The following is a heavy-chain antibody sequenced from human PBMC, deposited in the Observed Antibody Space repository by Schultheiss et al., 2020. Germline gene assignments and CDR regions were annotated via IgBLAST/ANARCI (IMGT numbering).Heavy chain of an antibody. CDR1: GYSISSGGYY. CDR3: ARTTGPMDV. CDR2: IYYSGST. V-gene: IGHV4-61*08. D-gene: IGHD1-1*01. Sequence: SETLSITCTVSGYSISSGGYYWSWIRQPPGKGLEWIGYIYYSGSTNYNPSLKSRVTISVDTSKNQFSLKLSSVTAADTAVYYCARTTGPMDVWGQGPTVNGS. J-gene: IGHJ6*02.